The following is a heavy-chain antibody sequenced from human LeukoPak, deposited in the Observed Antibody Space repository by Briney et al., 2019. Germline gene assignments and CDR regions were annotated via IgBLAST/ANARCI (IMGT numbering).Heavy chain of an antibody. V-gene: IGHV4-34*01. Sequence: PSETLSLTCTVSGGSISSYYWSWIRQPPGKGLEWIGEINHSGSTNYNPSLKSRVTISVDTSKNQFSLKLSSVTAADTAVYYCARYSSSWRRAFDIWGQGTMVTVSS. D-gene: IGHD6-13*01. J-gene: IGHJ3*02. CDR1: GGSISSYY. CDR2: INHSGST. CDR3: ARYSSSWRRAFDI.